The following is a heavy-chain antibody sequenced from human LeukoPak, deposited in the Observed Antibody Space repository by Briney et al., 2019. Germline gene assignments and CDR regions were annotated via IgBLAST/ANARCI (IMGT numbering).Heavy chain of an antibody. J-gene: IGHJ1*01. CDR1: GFTFSSYA. CDR3: AKGLPMIVVVITGLFQH. V-gene: IGHV3-23*01. Sequence: PGGSLRLSCAASGFTFSSYAMSWVRQAPGKGLEWVSAISGSGGSTYYADSVKGRFTISRDNSKNTLYLQMNSLRAEDTAVYYCAKGLPMIVVVITGLFQHWGQGTLVTVSS. CDR2: ISGSGGST. D-gene: IGHD3-22*01.